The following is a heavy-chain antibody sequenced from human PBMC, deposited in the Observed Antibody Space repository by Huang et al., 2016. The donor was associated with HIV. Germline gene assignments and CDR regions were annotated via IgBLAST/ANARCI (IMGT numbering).Heavy chain of an antibody. Sequence: QVHLQQWGAGLLKPSETLTLTCAVSGASFTGNYWTWIRQPPGKGLEWIGEINDSGATSYNPALESRGTISIDRSKKQFSLRLSSMTAADTAVYYCARQWVLLDYLMGMDVWGQGTTVIVSS. CDR2: INDSGAT. J-gene: IGHJ6*02. CDR1: GASFTGNY. V-gene: IGHV4-34*01. D-gene: IGHD3-3*01. CDR3: ARQWVLLDYLMGMDV.